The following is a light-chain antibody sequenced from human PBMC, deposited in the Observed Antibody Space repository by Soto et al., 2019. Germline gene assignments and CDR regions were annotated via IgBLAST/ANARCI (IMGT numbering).Light chain of an antibody. Sequence: EIVMMQSAGTMALSPGERATLSCRASQSLSNDLAWYTQIPGQAPRILIYGASTRDTGIPDRVSGIGYGTELTLTLSRLQSEDFAVYYGQQYNSWPLTFGGGTKVDIK. CDR3: QQYNSWPLT. J-gene: IGKJ4*01. V-gene: IGKV3-15*01. CDR2: GAS. CDR1: QSLSND.